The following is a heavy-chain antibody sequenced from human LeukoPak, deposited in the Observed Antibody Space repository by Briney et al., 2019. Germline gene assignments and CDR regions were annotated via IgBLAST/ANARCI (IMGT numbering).Heavy chain of an antibody. V-gene: IGHV4-39*07. Sequence: SETLPLTCTVSGGSISSSSYYWGWIRQPPGKGLEWIGSIYYSGSTNYKPSLQSRVTIAIDTSKNQFSLKLSSVTATDTAVYYCARVWNRGWLDPWGQGTLVTVSS. D-gene: IGHD7-27*01. CDR2: IYYSGST. CDR3: ARVWNRGWLDP. CDR1: GGSISSSSYY. J-gene: IGHJ5*02.